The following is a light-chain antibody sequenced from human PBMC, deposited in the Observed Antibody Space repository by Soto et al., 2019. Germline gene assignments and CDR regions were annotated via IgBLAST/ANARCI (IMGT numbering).Light chain of an antibody. CDR2: DAS. CDR1: QSVNIF. V-gene: IGKV3-11*01. Sequence: EIVLTQSPVTLSLSPGERATLSCRASQSVNIFLAWYQQKPGQAPRLLIYDASKRATGIPARFSGSGSGTDFTLTISSLEPEDFAVYYCQQRKNWPPTFGGGTKVEIK. J-gene: IGKJ4*01. CDR3: QQRKNWPPT.